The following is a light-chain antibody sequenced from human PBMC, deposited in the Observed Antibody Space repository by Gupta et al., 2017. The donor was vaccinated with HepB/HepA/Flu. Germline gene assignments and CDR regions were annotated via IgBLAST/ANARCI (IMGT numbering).Light chain of an antibody. CDR3: QQYSSYRPYT. Sequence: DIQMTQSPSTLSASVGDRVTITCRASQSIGTWLAWYQQKPGPAPKLLIHKASTWGRGVPSRFSGGGSGKEFTLTISSRQPDDFTPYYSQQYSSYRPYTFGQGTKVDIK. CDR2: KAS. CDR1: QSIGTW. V-gene: IGKV1-5*03. J-gene: IGKJ2*01.